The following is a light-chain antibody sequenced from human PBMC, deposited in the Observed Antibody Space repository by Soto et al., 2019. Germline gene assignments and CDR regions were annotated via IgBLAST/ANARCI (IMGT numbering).Light chain of an antibody. CDR2: AAS. CDR3: KKYNTAPWT. CDR1: QGIRNY. J-gene: IGKJ1*01. V-gene: IGKV1-27*01. Sequence: DIQMTQSPSSLSASVGDRVTITCRASQGIRNYLAWYQQKPGEVPKPLIYAASTLQSGVPSRFSGSGSGTDFTLTISGLQPEDVATYYCKKYNTAPWTLGQGTSLDIK.